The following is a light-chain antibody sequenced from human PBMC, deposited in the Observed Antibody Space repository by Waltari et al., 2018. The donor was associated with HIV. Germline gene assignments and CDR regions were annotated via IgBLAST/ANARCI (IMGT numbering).Light chain of an antibody. CDR3: QSADGSGSLYV. Sequence: SYELTQPPSVSVSPGQTARIPCSGDALPEQYAHWYQQKPGQAPVLIIYKDPETRSGIPERFTGSSSGTTVTLTITGVRAEDEADYDCQSADGSGSLYVFGSGTKVTV. CDR2: KDP. J-gene: IGLJ1*01. V-gene: IGLV3-25*03. CDR1: ALPEQY.